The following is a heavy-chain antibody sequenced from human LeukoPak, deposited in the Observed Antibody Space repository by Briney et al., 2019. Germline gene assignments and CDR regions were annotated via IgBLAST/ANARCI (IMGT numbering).Heavy chain of an antibody. CDR2: ISGGGGTK. CDR3: ARVRGSYSTDY. J-gene: IGHJ4*02. V-gene: IGHV3-11*01. CDR1: GFTFSDYY. Sequence: GGSLRLSCAASGFTFSDYYMSWIRQAPGKGLEWVSYISGGGGTKYYADSVKGRFTISRDNAKNSLYLQMNSLTVEDTALYYCARVRGSYSTDYWGQGTLVTVSS. D-gene: IGHD1-26*01.